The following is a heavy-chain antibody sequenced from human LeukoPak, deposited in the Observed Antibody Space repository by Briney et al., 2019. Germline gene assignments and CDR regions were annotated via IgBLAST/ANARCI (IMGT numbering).Heavy chain of an antibody. J-gene: IGHJ4*03. CDR1: GGSFSRYY. D-gene: IGHD5-24*01. CDR2: IDHRGDT. V-gene: IGHV4-34*01. Sequence: KPSETLSLTCAVHGGSFSRYYWSWIRQSPGKGLEWIAEIDHRGDTNYNPSVKSRVTISVDTSKNQFPLKVRSLSAADTAVYYCARGATISETGYFDFWGRGTLVTVSS. CDR3: ARGATISETGYFDF.